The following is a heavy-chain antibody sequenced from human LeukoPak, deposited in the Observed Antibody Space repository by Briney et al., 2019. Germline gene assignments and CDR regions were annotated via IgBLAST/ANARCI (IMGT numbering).Heavy chain of an antibody. Sequence: PGRSLRLSCAASGFTFSSYGMRWVRPAPGKGLEWVAVISYDGSNKYYADSVKGRFTISRDNSKNTLYLQMNSLRAEDTAVYYCAKESGDVLRYFDWLLYDRGYGMDVWGQGTTVTVSS. CDR2: ISYDGSNK. V-gene: IGHV3-30*18. CDR3: AKESGDVLRYFDWLLYDRGYGMDV. CDR1: GFTFSSYG. J-gene: IGHJ6*02. D-gene: IGHD3-9*01.